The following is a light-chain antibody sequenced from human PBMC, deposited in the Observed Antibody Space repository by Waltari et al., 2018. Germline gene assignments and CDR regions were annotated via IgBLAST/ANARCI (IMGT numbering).Light chain of an antibody. CDR3: QQHGTLPAT. Sequence: EIVLTQSPGTASLSPGERVTLSCRASQSVGSSSLAWYQQKPGQAPRLVIYRASRRATGIPYMFSGSGSGTDFSLTISRLEPEDFAVYYCQQHGTLPATFGQGTKVEIK. V-gene: IGKV3-20*01. J-gene: IGKJ1*01. CDR2: RAS. CDR1: QSVGSSS.